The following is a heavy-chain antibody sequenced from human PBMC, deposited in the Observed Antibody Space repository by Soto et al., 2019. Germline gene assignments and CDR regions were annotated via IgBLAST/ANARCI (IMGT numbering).Heavy chain of an antibody. V-gene: IGHV3-73*01. J-gene: IGHJ6*02. D-gene: IGHD1-1*01. CDR1: GFTFSGSA. CDR3: AYRRNLYYYYGMDV. Sequence: GGSLRLSCAASGFTFSGSAMHWVRQASGRGLEWVGRIRSKANSYATAYAASVKGRFTISRDDSKNTAYLQMNSLKTEDTAVYYCAYRRNLYYYYGMDVWGQGTTVTVSS. CDR2: IRSKANSYAT.